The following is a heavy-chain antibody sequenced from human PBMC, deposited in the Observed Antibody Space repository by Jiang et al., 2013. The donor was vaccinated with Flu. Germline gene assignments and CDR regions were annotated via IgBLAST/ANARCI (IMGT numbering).Heavy chain of an antibody. CDR1: GFTFSDYD. J-gene: IGHJ4*02. CDR3: AKDRTSGSYIDY. Sequence: VQLLESGGGLVQPGGSLRLSCAASGFTFSDYDMHWVRQAPGKGLECVAVISYEGSDKYYADSVKGRFTISRDISRNTLYLQMNSLRAEDTAVYHCAKDRTSGSYIDYWGQG. D-gene: IGHD1-26*01. V-gene: IGHV3-30*18. CDR2: ISYEGSDK.